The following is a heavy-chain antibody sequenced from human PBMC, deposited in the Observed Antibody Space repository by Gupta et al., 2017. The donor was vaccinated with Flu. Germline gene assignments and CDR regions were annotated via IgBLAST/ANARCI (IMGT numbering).Heavy chain of an antibody. CDR3: AKFWNYAEY. Sequence: EVQLLESGGGLVQPGGSLRLSCAASGFSFSDHVMSWVRQAPGKGLEWVASISGNGGTTSYTDSVKGRSTISRDNSKNKLYLQMSSLRAEDTAVYYCAKFWNYAEYWGQGTLVTVSS. CDR2: ISGNGGTT. D-gene: IGHD1-7*01. V-gene: IGHV3-23*01. J-gene: IGHJ4*02. CDR1: GFSFSDHV.